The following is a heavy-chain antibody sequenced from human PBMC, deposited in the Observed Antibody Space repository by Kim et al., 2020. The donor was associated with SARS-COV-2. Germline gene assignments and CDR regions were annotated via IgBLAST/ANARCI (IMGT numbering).Heavy chain of an antibody. V-gene: IGHV3-23*01. CDR2: ISGNGGST. Sequence: GGSLRLSCAASGFIFKTYAMSWVRQAPGKGLEWVSGISGNGGSTYYADSVKGRFTISRDNSKNTLYLQVSSLRAEDTAAYYCAKKNPITTTENYWGEGIL. CDR1: GFIFKTYA. D-gene: IGHD1-20*01. CDR3: AKKNPITTTENY. J-gene: IGHJ4*02.